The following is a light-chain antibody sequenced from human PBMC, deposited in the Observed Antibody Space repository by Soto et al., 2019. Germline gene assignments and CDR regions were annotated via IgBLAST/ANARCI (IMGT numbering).Light chain of an antibody. CDR1: QGIGNY. CDR3: QQYNSAPRT. Sequence: IQMTQSPSSLSASVGDRVTITCRASQGIGNYLAWYQQRPGKVPQLLIYAASTLQSGVPSRFSGSESGTDFGTDFTLTISNLQPEDFAVYYCQQYNSAPRTFGQGTKVEI. J-gene: IGKJ1*01. V-gene: IGKV1-27*01. CDR2: AAS.